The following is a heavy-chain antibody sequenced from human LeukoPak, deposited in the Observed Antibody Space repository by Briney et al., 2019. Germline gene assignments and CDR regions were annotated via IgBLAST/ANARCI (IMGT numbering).Heavy chain of an antibody. Sequence: SETLSLTCTVSGGSISSSSYYWGWIRQPPGKGLEWIGEINHSGSTNYNPSLKSRVTISVDTSKNQFSLKLSSVTAADTAVYYCARLADYYGSGSYYNPSPFDPWGQGTLVTVSS. CDR3: ARLADYYGSGSYYNPSPFDP. CDR1: GGSISSSSYY. V-gene: IGHV4-39*07. J-gene: IGHJ5*02. D-gene: IGHD3-10*01. CDR2: INHSGST.